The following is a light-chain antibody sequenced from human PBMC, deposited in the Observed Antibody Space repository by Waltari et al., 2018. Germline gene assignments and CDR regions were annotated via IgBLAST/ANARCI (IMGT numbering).Light chain of an antibody. V-gene: IGKV1-9*01. CDR2: AAS. J-gene: IGKJ5*01. Sequence: IQLTQSPSALSASGGDRATLTCRASQGISNYLAWYQQKPGKAPKFLIYAASTLQSGVPSRFSGSGSGTDFTLTIGSLQPEDFATYFCQQLNDVPITFGQGTRLEIK. CDR3: QQLNDVPIT. CDR1: QGISNY.